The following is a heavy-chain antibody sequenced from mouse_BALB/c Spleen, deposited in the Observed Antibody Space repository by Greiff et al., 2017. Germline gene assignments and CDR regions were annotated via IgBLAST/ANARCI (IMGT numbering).Heavy chain of an antibody. CDR2: ISSGGSYT. J-gene: IGHJ3*01. V-gene: IGHV5-6-4*01. CDR1: GFTFSSYT. D-gene: IGHD4-1*02. Sequence: EVQLVESGGGLVKPGGSLKLSCAASGFTFSSYTMSWVRQTPEKRLEWVATISSGGSYTYYPDSVKGRFTISRDNAKNTLYLQMSSLKSEDTAMYYTTRETSTGTRAYWGQGALVTVSA. CDR3: TRETSTGTRAY.